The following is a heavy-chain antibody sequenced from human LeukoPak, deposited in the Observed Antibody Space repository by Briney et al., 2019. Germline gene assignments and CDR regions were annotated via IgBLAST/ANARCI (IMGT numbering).Heavy chain of an antibody. J-gene: IGHJ4*02. CDR3: ARDVGTTPTEGDY. V-gene: IGHV4-34*01. CDR2: INHSGNT. D-gene: IGHD1-26*01. Sequence: SETLSLTCAVYGGSFSGYYCSWIRQPPGKGLEWIGEINHSGNTNYNPSLESRVTISVDTSKNQFSLKLSSVTAADTAVYYCARDVGTTPTEGDYWGQGTLVTVSS. CDR1: GGSFSGYY.